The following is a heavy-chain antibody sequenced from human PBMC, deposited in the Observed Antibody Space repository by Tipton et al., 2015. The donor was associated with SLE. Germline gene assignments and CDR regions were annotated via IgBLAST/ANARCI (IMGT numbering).Heavy chain of an antibody. D-gene: IGHD6-19*01. Sequence: LRLSCTVSGGSISSGDYYWSWIRQPPGKGLEWIGYIYYSGSTYYNPSLKSRVTISVDTSKNQFSLKLGSVTAADTAVYYCARSLGVAGTPYYFDYWGQGTLVTVSS. J-gene: IGHJ4*02. CDR3: ARSLGVAGTPYYFDY. CDR2: IYYSGST. CDR1: GGSISSGDYY. V-gene: IGHV4-30-4*01.